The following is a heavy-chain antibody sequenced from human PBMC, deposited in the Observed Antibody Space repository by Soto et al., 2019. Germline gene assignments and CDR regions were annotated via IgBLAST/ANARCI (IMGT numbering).Heavy chain of an antibody. CDR1: GFTFSSYA. V-gene: IGHV3-23*01. CDR3: ARSGSYSWLPY. Sequence: GGSLRLSCAASGFTFSSYAVSWVRQAPGKGLEWVSSISGSGGGSYYADSVKGRFTISRDNSKNTLYLQMNSLRAEDTAVYFCARSGSYSWLPYWGQGTLVTVSS. J-gene: IGHJ4*02. CDR2: ISGSGGGS. D-gene: IGHD1-26*01.